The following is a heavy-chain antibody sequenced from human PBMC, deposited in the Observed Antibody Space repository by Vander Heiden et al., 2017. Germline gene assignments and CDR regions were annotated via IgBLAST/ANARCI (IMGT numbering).Heavy chain of an antibody. CDR1: GFTFSRYW. D-gene: IGHD2-2*01. J-gene: IGHJ4*02. CDR2: INSDGGST. Sequence: EVQLVESGGGIVQPGGSLRRPCAASGFTFSRYWMHWVRKAPGKGLVWVSRINSDGGSTSYADSVKGRFTISRDNAKNTLYLQMNSLRAEDTAVYYCARDLRACSSTSCRPDYWGQGTLVTVSS. V-gene: IGHV3-74*01. CDR3: ARDLRACSSTSCRPDY.